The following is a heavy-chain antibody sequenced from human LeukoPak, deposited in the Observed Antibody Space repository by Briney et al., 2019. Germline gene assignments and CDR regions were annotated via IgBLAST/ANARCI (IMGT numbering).Heavy chain of an antibody. CDR2: IKEDGSEK. CDR1: GFTFSTYW. Sequence: GGSLRLSCAVSGFTFSTYWMSWVRQAPGKGLEWVANIKEDGSEKYYVDSVKGRFTISRDNAKNSLFLQMDSLRVEDTAVYYCARGGIVPAAKFHYWGQGTLVTVSS. V-gene: IGHV3-7*01. D-gene: IGHD2-2*01. CDR3: ARGGIVPAAKFHY. J-gene: IGHJ4*02.